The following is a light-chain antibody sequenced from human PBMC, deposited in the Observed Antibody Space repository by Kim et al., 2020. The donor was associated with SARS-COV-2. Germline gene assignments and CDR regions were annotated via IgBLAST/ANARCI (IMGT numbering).Light chain of an antibody. V-gene: IGKV1-8*01. CDR2: AAS. Sequence: GNRVTITCRASQDISSYLAWYQQRPGRAPKLLIYAASTLQSGVPSRFSGSGSGTDFTLTISCLQSEDFAAYYCQQYYSNPRTFGGGTKVDIK. J-gene: IGKJ4*01. CDR1: QDISSY. CDR3: QQYYSNPRT.